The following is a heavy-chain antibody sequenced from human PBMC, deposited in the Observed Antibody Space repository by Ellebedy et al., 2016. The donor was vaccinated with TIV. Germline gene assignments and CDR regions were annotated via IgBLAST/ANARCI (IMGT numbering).Heavy chain of an antibody. CDR2: IKSDGRTT. CDR1: GFSFSRYW. J-gene: IGHJ6*02. CDR3: ARDSSDPGASMDV. Sequence: GGSLRLSXAASGFSFSRYWMHWVRQAPGKGLVWVSSIKSDGRTTTYADSVKGRFTISRDNAKSTLYLQVNSLRAEDTAVYYCARDSSDPGASMDVWGQGTTVTVSS. V-gene: IGHV3-74*01. D-gene: IGHD6-25*01.